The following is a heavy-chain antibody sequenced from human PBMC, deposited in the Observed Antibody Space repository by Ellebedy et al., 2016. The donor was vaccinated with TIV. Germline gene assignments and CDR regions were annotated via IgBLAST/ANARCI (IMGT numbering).Heavy chain of an antibody. CDR1: GGSISSYY. CDR2: IYYSGST. V-gene: IGHV4-59*01. D-gene: IGHD3-22*01. J-gene: IGHJ4*02. CDR3: ARRRYYDSSGFVDY. Sequence: SETLSLXXTVSGGSISSYYWSWIRQPPGKGLEWIGYIYYSGSTNYNPSLKSRVTISVDTSKNQFSLKLSSVTAADTAVYYCARRRYYDSSGFVDYWGQGTLVTVSS.